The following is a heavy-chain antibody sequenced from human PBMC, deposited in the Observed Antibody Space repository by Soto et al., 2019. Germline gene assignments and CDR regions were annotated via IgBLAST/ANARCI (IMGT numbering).Heavy chain of an antibody. CDR3: SRHRSWGNYGCNSDPEYYYYYYGMDV. CDR1: GYSFTSYW. CDR2: IYPGDSDT. V-gene: IGHV5-51*01. J-gene: IGHJ6*02. Sequence: GESLKISCKGSGYSFTSYWIGWVRQMPGKGLEWMGIIYPGDSDTRYSPSFQGQVTISADKSISTAYLQWSSLKASDTAMYYCSRHRSWGNYGCNSDPEYYYYYYGMDVWGQGTTVTVSS. D-gene: IGHD4-17*01.